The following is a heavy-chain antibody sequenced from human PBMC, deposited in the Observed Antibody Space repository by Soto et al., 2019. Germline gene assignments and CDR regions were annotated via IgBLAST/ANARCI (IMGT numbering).Heavy chain of an antibody. J-gene: IGHJ4*02. Sequence: SETLSLTCTVSGGSVSSGSYYWSWIRQPPGKGLEWIGYIYYSGSTNYNPSLKSRVTISVDTSKNQFSLKLSSVTAADTAVYYCARLLGKTYYYDSSGYYYNDYWDQGPLVTVS. V-gene: IGHV4-61*01. D-gene: IGHD3-22*01. CDR1: GGSVSSGSYY. CDR3: ARLLGKTYYYDSSGYYYNDY. CDR2: IYYSGST.